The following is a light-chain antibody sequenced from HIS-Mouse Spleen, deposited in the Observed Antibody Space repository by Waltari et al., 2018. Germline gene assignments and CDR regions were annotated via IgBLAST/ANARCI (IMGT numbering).Light chain of an antibody. J-gene: IGKJ3*01. CDR1: QDISNY. CDR3: QQYDNLHXLT. Sequence: DIQMTQSPSSLSASVGDRVTITCQASQDISNYLNWYQQKPGKAPKLLIYDASNLETGVPSRFSGSGSGTDFTFTISSLQPEDIATYYCQQYDNLHXLTFGPGTKVDIK. CDR2: DAS. V-gene: IGKV1-33*01.